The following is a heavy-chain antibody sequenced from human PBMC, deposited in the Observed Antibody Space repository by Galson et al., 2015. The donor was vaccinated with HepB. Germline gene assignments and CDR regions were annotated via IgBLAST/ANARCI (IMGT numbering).Heavy chain of an antibody. J-gene: IGHJ4*02. Sequence: SLRLSCAASGFTFSGSALHWVRQASGKGLEWVGRTRSKPYSYATEYSASVKGRFTISRDDSKSTAYLQMNTLKTADTAVYYCTRRGDYGDYIDYWGQ. CDR3: TRRGDYGDYIDY. V-gene: IGHV3-73*01. CDR1: GFTFSGSA. CDR2: TRSKPYSYAT. D-gene: IGHD4-17*01.